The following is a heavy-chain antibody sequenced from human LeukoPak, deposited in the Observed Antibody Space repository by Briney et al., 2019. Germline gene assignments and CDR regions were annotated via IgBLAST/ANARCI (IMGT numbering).Heavy chain of an antibody. J-gene: IGHJ3*02. CDR3: ARTDIVATIVAFDI. CDR2: IDGTITTLV. V-gene: IGHV3-48*01. Sequence: PGGSLRLSCAASGFTIGNYNMNWVRQAPGKGLEWVSYIDGTITTLVFYAESVKGRFTISRDNAKNSMYLQMNSLRAEDTAVYYCARTDIVATIVAFDIWGQGTMVTVSS. CDR1: GFTIGNYN. D-gene: IGHD5-12*01.